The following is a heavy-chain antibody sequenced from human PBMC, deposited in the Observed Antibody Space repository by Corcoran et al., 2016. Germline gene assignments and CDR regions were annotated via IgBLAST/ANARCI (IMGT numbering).Heavy chain of an antibody. V-gene: IGHV1-69*01. CDR1: GGTFSSYA. D-gene: IGHD2-15*01. Sequence: QVQLVQSGAEVKKPGSSVKVSCKASGGTFSSYAISWVRQAPGQGLEWMGGIIPIFGTANYAQKFQGRVTIKSTSTAYMELSSLRSEDTAVYYCAIACGGSSGFGYWGQGTLVTVSS. J-gene: IGHJ4*02. CDR2: IIPIFGTA. CDR3: AIACGGSSGFGY.